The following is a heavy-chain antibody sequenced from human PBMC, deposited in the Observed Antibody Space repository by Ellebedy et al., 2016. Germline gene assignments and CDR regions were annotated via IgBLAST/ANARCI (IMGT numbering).Heavy chain of an antibody. J-gene: IGHJ4*02. V-gene: IGHV3-21*01. CDR1: GFTFNTYT. CDR2: ISSGGRYI. Sequence: GESLKISXAGSGFTFNTYTMSWVRQAPGKGLEWVSSISSGGRYIYYADSLKGRFTISRDNAKNSLYLQMNSLRAEDTAVYYCTRVVDFYDSGGYLYDYFDSWGQGTLVTVSS. CDR3: TRVVDFYDSGGYLYDYFDS. D-gene: IGHD3-22*01.